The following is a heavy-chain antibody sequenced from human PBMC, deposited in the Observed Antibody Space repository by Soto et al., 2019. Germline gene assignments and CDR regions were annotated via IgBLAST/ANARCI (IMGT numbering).Heavy chain of an antibody. V-gene: IGHV3-23*01. J-gene: IGHJ6*02. CDR1: GFTFSSYA. CDR2: ISGSGGST. Sequence: SLRLSCAPSGFTFSSYAMSWVRQAPGKGLEWVSAISGSGGSTYYADSVKGRFTISRDNSKNTLYLQMNSLRAEDTAVYYCAKAWGVGSSPGDYYYYGMDVWGQGTTVTVSS. D-gene: IGHD3-10*01. CDR3: AKAWGVGSSPGDYYYYGMDV.